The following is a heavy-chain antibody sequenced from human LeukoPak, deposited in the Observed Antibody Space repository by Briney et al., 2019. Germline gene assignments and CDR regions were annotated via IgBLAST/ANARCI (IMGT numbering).Heavy chain of an antibody. CDR2: ISGGGGST. CDR3: ANEDIVATMGRD. V-gene: IGHV3-23*01. J-gene: IGHJ4*02. D-gene: IGHD5-12*01. Sequence: GGSLRLSCAASGFTFSSYAMSWVRQTPGKGLEWVSGISGGGGSTYYADSVKGRFTISRDNSKNTLYLQMNSLRAEDTAVYYCANEDIVATMGRDWGQGTLVTVSS. CDR1: GFTFSSYA.